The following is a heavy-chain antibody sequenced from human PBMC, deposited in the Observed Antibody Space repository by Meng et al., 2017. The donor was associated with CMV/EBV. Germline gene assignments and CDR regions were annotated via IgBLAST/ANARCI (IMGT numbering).Heavy chain of an antibody. J-gene: IGHJ6*02. D-gene: IGHD3-3*01. CDR3: AKVLRVVTKGSDYGMDV. V-gene: IGHV3-33*06. Sequence: GGPLRPSCAASGFTFSSYGMNWVRQAPGKGLEWVAVIWYDGSNKYYADSVKGRFTISRDNSKNTLYLQMNSLRAEDTAVYYCAKVLRVVTKGSDYGMDVWGQGTTVTVSS. CDR2: IWYDGSNK. CDR1: GFTFSSYG.